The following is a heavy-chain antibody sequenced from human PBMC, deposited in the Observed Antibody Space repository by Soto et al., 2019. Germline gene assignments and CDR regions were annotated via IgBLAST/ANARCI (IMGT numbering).Heavy chain of an antibody. CDR3: VRSGTAPMLRHNWFDP. V-gene: IGHV3-21*01. CDR2: ITTTSRYL. D-gene: IGHD1-1*01. J-gene: IGHJ5*02. CDR1: GFTFTTYD. Sequence: EVQLVESGGGLVKHGGSLRLSCAASGFTFTTYDMNWVRQAPGKGLEWVSSITTTSRYLYYADSVRGRFTISRDNAKNSLFLQMDSLRAADTAVYYGVRSGTAPMLRHNWFDPWGQGTLVTVSS.